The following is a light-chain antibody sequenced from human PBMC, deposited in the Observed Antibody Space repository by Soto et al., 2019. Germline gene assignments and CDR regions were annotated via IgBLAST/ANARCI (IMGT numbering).Light chain of an antibody. CDR3: QQYHHWPVT. Sequence: EIVMTQSPATLSVSPGERVTLSCRGSQSVTRNLAWYQHTPGQSPRLLISAASSGATGLPSRFSGSGSGTVFTLTISSLQSEDAAVYYCQQYHHWPVTFGGGTKVEIK. J-gene: IGKJ4*01. CDR2: AAS. CDR1: QSVTRN. V-gene: IGKV3-15*01.